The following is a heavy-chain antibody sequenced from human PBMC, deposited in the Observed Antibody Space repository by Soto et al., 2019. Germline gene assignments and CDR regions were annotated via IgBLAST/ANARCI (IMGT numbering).Heavy chain of an antibody. CDR1: GGAFSSYA. J-gene: IGHJ4*02. CDR3: ARPWYSSSWPLFDY. CDR2: IIPIFGSP. Sequence: SVKVSCKASGGAFSSYAISWVRQAPGQGLEWMGGIIPIFGSPNYAQTFQGRVTISADKSTSTVYMELSSLRSEDTAVYYCARPWYSSSWPLFDYWGQGTLVTVSS. V-gene: IGHV1-69*06. D-gene: IGHD6-13*01.